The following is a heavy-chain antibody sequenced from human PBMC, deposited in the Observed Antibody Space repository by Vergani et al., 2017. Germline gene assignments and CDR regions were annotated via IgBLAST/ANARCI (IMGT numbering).Heavy chain of an antibody. CDR3: ARGGYYGSGSYPDDY. CDR2: INPSSGGT. Sequence: QVQLVQSGAEVKTPGASVKVSCKASGYTFTGYYIHWVRQAPGQGLEWMGRINPSSGGTNCAQKLQGRVTMTGDTSISTAYMDLDSLRTDDTAVYYWARGGYYGSGSYPDDYWGQGTLVTVSS. J-gene: IGHJ4*02. CDR1: GYTFTGYY. V-gene: IGHV1-2*06. D-gene: IGHD3-10*01.